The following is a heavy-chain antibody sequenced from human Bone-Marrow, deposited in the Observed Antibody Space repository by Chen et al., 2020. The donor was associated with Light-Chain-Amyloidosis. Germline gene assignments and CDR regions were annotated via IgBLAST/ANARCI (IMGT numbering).Heavy chain of an antibody. CDR1: GGSLSRGGYS. CDR2: IYYSGSN. J-gene: IGHJ6*02. CDR3: ARETHYYDSGDYYGMDV. V-gene: IGHV4-31*03. D-gene: IGHD3-22*01. Sequence: QVQLQESGPGLVKPSQTLSLTCTVTGGSLSRGGYSWSWIRQHPGKGLEWIGYIYYSGSNYYNPSLKSRVTISVDTSKNQFSLKLSSVTAADTAVYYCARETHYYDSGDYYGMDVWGQGTTVTVSS.